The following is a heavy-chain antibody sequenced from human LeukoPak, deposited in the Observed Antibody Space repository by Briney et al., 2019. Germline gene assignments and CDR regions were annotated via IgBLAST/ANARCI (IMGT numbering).Heavy chain of an antibody. D-gene: IGHD3-22*01. CDR3: ARLQPPQYYYDSSGRGVRAFDI. Sequence: SETLSLTCTVSGGSISSYYWSWIRQPAGKGLEWIGRIYTSGSTNYNPSLKSRVTMSVDTSKNQFSLKLSSATAADTAVYYCARLQPPQYYYDSSGRGVRAFDIWGQGTMVTVSS. CDR1: GGSISSYY. CDR2: IYTSGST. V-gene: IGHV4-4*07. J-gene: IGHJ3*02.